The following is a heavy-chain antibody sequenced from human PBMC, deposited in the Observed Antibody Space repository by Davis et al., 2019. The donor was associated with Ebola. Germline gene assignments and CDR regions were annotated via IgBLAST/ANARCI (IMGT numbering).Heavy chain of an antibody. D-gene: IGHD4/OR15-4a*01. CDR2: INSDGSST. J-gene: IGHJ5*02. CDR1: GFTFSSYW. CDR3: LTIRQPA. Sequence: HTGGSLRLSCAASGFTFSSYWMHWVRQAPGKGLVWVSRINSDGSSTSYADFVKGRFTTSRDNTKNTVFLQMKGLRVDDTAMYYCLTIRQPAWGQGTLVTVSS. V-gene: IGHV3-74*01.